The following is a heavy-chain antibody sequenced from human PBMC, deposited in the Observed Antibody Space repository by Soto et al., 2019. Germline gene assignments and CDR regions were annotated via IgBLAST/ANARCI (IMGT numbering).Heavy chain of an antibody. CDR2: IYWDDDK. Sequence: SGPTLVNPTQTLTLTCTFSGFSLSTSGVGVGWIRQPPGKALEWLALIYWDDDKRYSPSLKSRLTITKDTSKNQVVLTMTNMDPVDTATYYCAHLVPTNYYDSSGYYFDYWGQGTLVTVSS. CDR3: AHLVPTNYYDSSGYYFDY. J-gene: IGHJ4*02. V-gene: IGHV2-5*02. D-gene: IGHD3-22*01. CDR1: GFSLSTSGVG.